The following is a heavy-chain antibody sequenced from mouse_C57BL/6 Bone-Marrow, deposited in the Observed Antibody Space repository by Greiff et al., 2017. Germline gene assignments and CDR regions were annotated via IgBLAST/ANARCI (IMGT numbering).Heavy chain of an antibody. CDR2: IRNKANNHAT. CDR3: TEYGYGSNGGFAY. J-gene: IGHJ3*01. D-gene: IGHD2-10*02. Sequence: EVKLMESGGGLVQPGGSMKLSCAASGFTFSDAWMDWVRQSPEKGLEWVAEIRNKANNHATYYAESVKGRFTISRDDSKSSFYLQMNSLRAEDTGIYYFTEYGYGSNGGFAYWGQGTLVTVSA. V-gene: IGHV6-6*01. CDR1: GFTFSDAW.